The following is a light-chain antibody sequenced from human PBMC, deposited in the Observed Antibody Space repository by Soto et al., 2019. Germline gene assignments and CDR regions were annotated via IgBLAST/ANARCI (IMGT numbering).Light chain of an antibody. CDR2: DAS. CDR3: QQRGNWPDT. J-gene: IGKJ2*01. CDR1: QSVSSY. V-gene: IGKV3-11*01. Sequence: EIVLTQSPATLSLSPGERATLSCRASQSVSSYLAWYQHKPGQAPRLLIYDASNRATAVPARFSGSGSGTDFTLTTSSLEPEEFAVYYCQQRGNWPDTFGQGTKLEIK.